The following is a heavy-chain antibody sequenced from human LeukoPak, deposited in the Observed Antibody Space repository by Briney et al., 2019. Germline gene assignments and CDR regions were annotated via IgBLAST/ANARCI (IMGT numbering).Heavy chain of an antibody. CDR1: GLTLSDWW. Sequence: GGSLRLSCVASGLTLSDWWMTWVRQAPGRGLEWVASVKKDGHETYYIDSVQGRFTISRDNAKNSLYLQMNSLRAEDTALYYCAKARSRIAADAFDIWGQGTMVTVSS. D-gene: IGHD6-13*01. CDR3: AKARSRIAADAFDI. CDR2: VKKDGHET. J-gene: IGHJ3*02. V-gene: IGHV3-7*03.